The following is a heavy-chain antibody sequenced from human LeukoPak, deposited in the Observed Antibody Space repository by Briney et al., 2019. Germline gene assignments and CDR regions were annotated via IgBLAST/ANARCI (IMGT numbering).Heavy chain of an antibody. CDR1: GFTFSGYA. Sequence: GGSLRLSCAASGFTFSGYAMSWVRQAPGKGLEWVSAINGNGGGTYYAEGVKGRFSISRDNSKNTLSLQMSSLRAEDTAVYYCARQIPRSGQGFDPWGQGTLVAVSS. CDR2: INGNGGGT. D-gene: IGHD3-10*01. V-gene: IGHV3-23*01. CDR3: ARQIPRSGQGFDP. J-gene: IGHJ5*02.